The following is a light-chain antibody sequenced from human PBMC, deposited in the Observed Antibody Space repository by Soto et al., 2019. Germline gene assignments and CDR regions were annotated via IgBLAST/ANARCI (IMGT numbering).Light chain of an antibody. Sequence: DIQMTQSPSTLSASVGDRVTITCRASQSISSWLAWYQQKPGKAPKLLIFDVSSLETGVPSRFSGSGSGTDFTLTISGLQPDDFATYYCQQYKSYPWTFGQGTKVEIK. J-gene: IGKJ1*01. CDR1: QSISSW. CDR3: QQYKSYPWT. CDR2: DVS. V-gene: IGKV1-5*01.